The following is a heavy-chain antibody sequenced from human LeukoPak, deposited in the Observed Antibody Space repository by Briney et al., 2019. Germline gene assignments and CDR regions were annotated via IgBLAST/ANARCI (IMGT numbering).Heavy chain of an antibody. V-gene: IGHV1-2*02. CDR1: GYTITGYY. Sequence: ASVKVSCKASGYTITGYYLHWVRQAPGQGLEWMGWINPNSGGTDYAQKFQGRVTMSRDTSINTAYMELSRLTSDDTAIYYCARASNWAHDYWGQGTLVTVSS. CDR3: ARASNWAHDY. J-gene: IGHJ4*02. D-gene: IGHD2-8*01. CDR2: INPNSGGT.